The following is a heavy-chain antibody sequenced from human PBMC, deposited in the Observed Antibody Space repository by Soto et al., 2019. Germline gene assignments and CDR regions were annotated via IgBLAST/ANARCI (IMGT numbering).Heavy chain of an antibody. CDR2: IYWDDDK. Sequence: QITLNESGPTQVKPRQTLTLTCTFSGFSLTTSGVGVGWIRQSPGKAPEWLALIYWDDDKRYSPSPKSRLTITKDTSKNQGVLTMADLDPADTATYYCAHRVLRTVCGVVTTTAIYFDFWGQGTPVAVSS. CDR1: GFSLTTSGVG. D-gene: IGHD3-3*01. J-gene: IGHJ4*02. CDR3: AHRVLRTVCGVVTTTAIYFDF. V-gene: IGHV2-5*02.